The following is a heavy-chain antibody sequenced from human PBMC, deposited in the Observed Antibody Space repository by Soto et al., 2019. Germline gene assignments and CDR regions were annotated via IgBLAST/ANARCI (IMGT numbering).Heavy chain of an antibody. CDR1: GFTVSSYA. CDR2: ISGSGGST. CDR3: ARFLVATLNFDY. Sequence: PGGSLRLSCVASGFTVSSYAMSWVRQAPGKGLEWVSAISGSGGSTYYADSVKGRFTISRDNSKNTLYLQMNSLRAEDTAVYYCARFLVATLNFDYWGQGTLVTVSS. J-gene: IGHJ4*02. D-gene: IGHD5-12*01. V-gene: IGHV3-23*01.